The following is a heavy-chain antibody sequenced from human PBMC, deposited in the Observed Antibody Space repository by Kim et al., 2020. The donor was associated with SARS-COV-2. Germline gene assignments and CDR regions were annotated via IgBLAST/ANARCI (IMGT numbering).Heavy chain of an antibody. D-gene: IGHD3-22*01. CDR2: IWYDGSNK. J-gene: IGHJ5*02. CDR1: GFTFSSYA. CDR3: AKDQGGGDWHGAGSGYYYVRKLPNWFDP. V-gene: IGHV3-33*06. Sequence: GGSLRLSCAASGFTFSSYAMHWVRQAPGKGLEWVAVIWYDGSNKYYADSVKGRFTISRDNSKNTLYLQMNSLRAEDTAVYYCAKDQGGGDWHGAGSGYYYVRKLPNWFDPWGQGTLVTVSS.